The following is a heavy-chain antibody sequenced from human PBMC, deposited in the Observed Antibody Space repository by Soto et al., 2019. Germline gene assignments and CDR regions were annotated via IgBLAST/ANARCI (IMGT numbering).Heavy chain of an antibody. Sequence: GGSLRLSCAASGFTFSSYGMHWVRQAPGKGLEWVAVIWYDGSNKYYADSVKGRFTISRDNSKNTLYLQMNSLRAEDTAVYYCATDPPYRDYLINYLDNWGQGTLVTVSS. V-gene: IGHV3-33*01. D-gene: IGHD4-17*01. J-gene: IGHJ4*02. CDR1: GFTFSSYG. CDR3: ATDPPYRDYLINYLDN. CDR2: IWYDGSNK.